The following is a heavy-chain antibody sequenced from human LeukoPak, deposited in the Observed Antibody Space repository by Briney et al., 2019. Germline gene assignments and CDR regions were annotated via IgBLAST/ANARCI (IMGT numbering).Heavy chain of an antibody. CDR3: ARTRGSGSSHYFDY. V-gene: IGHV4-30-2*01. CDR2: IYHSGSN. J-gene: IGHJ4*02. D-gene: IGHD3-10*01. CDR1: GGSISSGGYS. Sequence: SETLSLTCAVSGGSISSGGYSWSWIRQPPGKGLEWIGYIYHSGSNYYNPSLKSRVTISVDRSKNQFSLKLSSVTAADTVVYYCARTRGSGSSHYFDYWGQGTLVTVSS.